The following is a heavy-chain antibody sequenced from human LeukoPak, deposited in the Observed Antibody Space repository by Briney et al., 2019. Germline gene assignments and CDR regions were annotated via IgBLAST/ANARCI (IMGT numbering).Heavy chain of an antibody. J-gene: IGHJ4*02. CDR2: IYHSGST. D-gene: IGHD5-18*01. CDR3: ARHSFGYGLVFGY. V-gene: IGHV4-38-2*01. Sequence: PSETLSLTRAVSGYSISSGYYWGWIRQPPGKGLEWIGCIYHSGSTYYNPSLKSRVTLSVDTSKNQFSLKLSSVTAADTAVYYCARHSFGYGLVFGYWGQGTLVTVSS. CDR1: GYSISSGYY.